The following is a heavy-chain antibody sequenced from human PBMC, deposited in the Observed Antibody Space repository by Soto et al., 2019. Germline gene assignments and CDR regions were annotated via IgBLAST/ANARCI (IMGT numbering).Heavy chain of an antibody. J-gene: IGHJ4*02. CDR1: GYVFTSFA. Sequence: PSVKVSCKTSGYVFTSFAIHWMRQAPGQGPEWMGWINTGNGDSKYSEKFQDRVTITRDTSATTAYMELSSLRSEDTAVYYCARSKTIVMPGFDHWGQGTLVTVS. V-gene: IGHV1-3*04. D-gene: IGHD2-21*01. CDR2: INTGNGDS. CDR3: ARSKTIVMPGFDH.